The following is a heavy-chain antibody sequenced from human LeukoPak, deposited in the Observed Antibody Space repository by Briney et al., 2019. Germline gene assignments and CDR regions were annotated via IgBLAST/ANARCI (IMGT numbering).Heavy chain of an antibody. CDR1: VFTFSSYS. J-gene: IGHJ4*02. Sequence: GGSLRLSCAASVFTFSSYSMNWVRQAPGKGLEWVSSISSSSSYIYYADSVKGRFTISRDNAKNSLYLQMNSLRAEDTAVYYCARALLRGIEAAGTIDYWGQGTLVTVSS. CDR3: ARALLRGIEAAGTIDY. V-gene: IGHV3-21*01. D-gene: IGHD6-13*01. CDR2: ISSSSSYI.